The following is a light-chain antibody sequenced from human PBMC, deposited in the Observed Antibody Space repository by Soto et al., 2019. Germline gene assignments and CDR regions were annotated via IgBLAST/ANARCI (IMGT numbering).Light chain of an antibody. CDR3: QKYNSAPRT. Sequence: DIQMTQSPSSLSASVGDRVTITCRASQAVGTWVAWYQQKPQRAPKSLMYAASTLEGGVPSRFSGSASGTNFTLTINSLQPEDFATYYCQKYNSAPRTFGPGTKVDIK. V-gene: IGKV1D-16*01. CDR2: AAS. J-gene: IGKJ3*01. CDR1: QAVGTW.